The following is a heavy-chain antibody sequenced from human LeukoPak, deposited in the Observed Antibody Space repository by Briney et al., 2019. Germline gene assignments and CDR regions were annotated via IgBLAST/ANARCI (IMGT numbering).Heavy chain of an antibody. D-gene: IGHD3-16*01. CDR1: GLSFADSW. CDR2: INNDGSDT. V-gene: IGHV3-74*01. CDR3: ARVSGLGMNEYYQR. J-gene: IGHJ1*01. Sequence: GGSLRLSCAASGLSFADSWMHWVRQAPGKGLVWVPRINNDGSDTRYADSVRGRFTISRDNAKNTLYLQMNSLRAEDTAVYYCARVSGLGMNEYYQRWGQGTLVTVPS.